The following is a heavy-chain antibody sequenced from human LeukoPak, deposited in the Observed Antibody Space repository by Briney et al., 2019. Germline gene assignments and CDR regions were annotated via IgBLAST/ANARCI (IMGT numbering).Heavy chain of an antibody. J-gene: IGHJ5*02. CDR1: GYTFTGYY. D-gene: IGHD6-19*01. Sequence: ASVKVSCKASGYTFTGYYMHWVRQAPGQGLEWMGWINPNSGGTNYAQKFQGRVTMTRDTSISTAYMELSRLRPDDTAVYYCARDITSSGWFSPFDPWGQGTLVTVSS. CDR2: INPNSGGT. V-gene: IGHV1-2*02. CDR3: ARDITSSGWFSPFDP.